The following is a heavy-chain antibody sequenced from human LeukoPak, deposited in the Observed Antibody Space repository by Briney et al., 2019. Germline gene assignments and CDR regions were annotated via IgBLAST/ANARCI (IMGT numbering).Heavy chain of an antibody. J-gene: IGHJ6*03. CDR2: IIPIFGTA. V-gene: IGHV1-69*13. CDR3: ARDLPADFSRDYYYYMDV. Sequence: SVKVSCKASGGTFSSYAISWVRQAPGQGLEWMGGIIPIFGTATYAQKFQGRVTITADESTSTAYMELSSLRSEDTAVYYCARDLPADFSRDYYYYMDVWGKGTTVTVSS. CDR1: GGTFSSYA. D-gene: IGHD3-3*01.